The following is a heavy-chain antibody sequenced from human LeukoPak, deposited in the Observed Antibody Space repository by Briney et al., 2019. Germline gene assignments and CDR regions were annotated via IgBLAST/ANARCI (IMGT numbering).Heavy chain of an antibody. J-gene: IGHJ4*02. Sequence: GASLRLSCAASGFTFSSYAMSWVRQAPGKGLEWVSAVSGGVGSTYYADSVKGRFTISRDNSKNTLYLQMNSLGAEDTAVYYCAKGLYYDSSGYWRYWGQGTLVIVSS. V-gene: IGHV3-23*01. CDR3: AKGLYYDSSGYWRY. CDR1: GFTFSSYA. CDR2: VSGGVGST. D-gene: IGHD3-22*01.